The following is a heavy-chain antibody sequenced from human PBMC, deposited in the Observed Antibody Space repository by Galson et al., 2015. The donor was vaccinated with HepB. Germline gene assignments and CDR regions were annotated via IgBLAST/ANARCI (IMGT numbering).Heavy chain of an antibody. CDR2: IRSKTTNYAT. J-gene: IGHJ4*02. CDR1: GFTFSGSA. D-gene: IGHD6-19*01. V-gene: IGHV3-73*01. CDR3: TRLGDFSGYSSR. Sequence: SLRLSCAASGFTFSGSAIHWVRQASGKGPEWVGRIRSKTTNYATSYVPSLKGRFTISRDDSKNMAYLHIKSLKTEDTAVYYCTRLGDFSGYSSRWGQGTLVPVSA.